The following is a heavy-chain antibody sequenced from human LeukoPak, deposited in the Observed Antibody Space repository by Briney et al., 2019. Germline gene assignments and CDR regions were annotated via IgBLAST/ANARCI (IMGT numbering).Heavy chain of an antibody. D-gene: IGHD3-22*01. V-gene: IGHV4-59*12. CDR1: GGSISSYY. J-gene: IGHJ4*02. CDR2: IYYSGST. Sequence: PSETLSLTCTVSGGSISSYYWSWIRQPPGKGLEWIGYIYYSGSTNYNPSLKSRVTISVDTSKNQFSLKLSSVTAADTAVYYCARDQNDSSGYYYRYFDYWGQGTLVTVSS. CDR3: ARDQNDSSGYYYRYFDY.